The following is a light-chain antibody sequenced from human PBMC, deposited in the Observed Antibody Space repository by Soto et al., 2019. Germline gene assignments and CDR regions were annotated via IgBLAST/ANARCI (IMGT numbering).Light chain of an antibody. Sequence: EIVMTQSPATLSVYPGERATLSCRASQSVSNNLAWYQKKPGQAPRLLIYGASTRATGIPARFSGSGSGTEVTLTSSSLQSEDFAFYYCQQYNNWWTFGQGTRVDIK. J-gene: IGKJ1*01. V-gene: IGKV3-15*01. CDR3: QQYNNWWT. CDR2: GAS. CDR1: QSVSNN.